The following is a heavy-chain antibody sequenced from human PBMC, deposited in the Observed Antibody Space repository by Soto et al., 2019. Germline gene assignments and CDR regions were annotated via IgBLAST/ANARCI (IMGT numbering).Heavy chain of an antibody. CDR1: GGTFSSYA. CDR2: IIPIFGTA. V-gene: IGHV1-69*06. D-gene: IGHD3-22*01. CDR3: ARERVYYDSSGYGAFDI. J-gene: IGHJ3*02. Sequence: WASVKVSCKASGGTFSSYAISWLRQSPGQGLEWMGGIIPIFGTANYAQKFQGRVTITADKSTSTAYMELSSLRSEDTAVYYCARERVYYDSSGYGAFDIWGQGTMVTVSS.